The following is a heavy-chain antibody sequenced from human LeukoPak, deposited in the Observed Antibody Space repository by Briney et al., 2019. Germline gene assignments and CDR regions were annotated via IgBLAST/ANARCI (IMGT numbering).Heavy chain of an antibody. D-gene: IGHD3/OR15-3a*01. CDR2: ITGTSDKT. Sequence: PGGSLRLSCAASGFIFRTYPMSWVRQAPGKGLEWVSAITGTSDKTYYGDSVKGRFTISRDNSKNTLYLQMNSLRAEDTAVYYCARDSDWAFDYWGQGTLVTVSS. V-gene: IGHV3-23*01. CDR1: GFIFRTYP. CDR3: ARDSDWAFDY. J-gene: IGHJ4*02.